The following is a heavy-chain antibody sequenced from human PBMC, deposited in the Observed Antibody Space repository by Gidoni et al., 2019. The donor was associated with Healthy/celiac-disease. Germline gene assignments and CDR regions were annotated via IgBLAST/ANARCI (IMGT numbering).Heavy chain of an antibody. J-gene: IGHJ4*02. CDR3: EREATTVTTLDY. D-gene: IGHD4-17*01. V-gene: IGHV3-30*16. CDR1: GFTFSSYA. CDR2: ISNDGSNK. Sequence: QVQLVESGGGVVPPGRALRLSCAASGFTFSSYAMHWVRQAQGKGIALGGVISNDGSNKYKADAVKGRVTISRDSSKNTLYLQMNSMRAEDADVYYCEREATTVTTLDYWGQGTLVTVSS.